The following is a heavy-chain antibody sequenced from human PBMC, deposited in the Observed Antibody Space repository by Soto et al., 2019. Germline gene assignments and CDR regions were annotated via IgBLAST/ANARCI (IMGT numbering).Heavy chain of an antibody. Sequence: SSETLSLTCAVYGGSFSGYYWSWIRQPPGKGLEWIGEINHSGSTNYNPSLKSRVTISVDTSKNQFSLKLSSVTAADTAVYYCARSRHIVVVTAISNWFDPWGQGTLVTVSS. CDR3: ARSRHIVVVTAISNWFDP. V-gene: IGHV4-34*01. CDR1: GGSFSGYY. J-gene: IGHJ5*02. D-gene: IGHD2-21*02. CDR2: INHSGST.